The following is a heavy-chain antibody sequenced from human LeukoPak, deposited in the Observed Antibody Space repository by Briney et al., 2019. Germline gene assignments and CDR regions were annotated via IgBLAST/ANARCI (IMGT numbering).Heavy chain of an antibody. CDR2: IYYSGST. J-gene: IGHJ5*02. D-gene: IGHD6-6*01. CDR1: GGSMTNSTYY. V-gene: IGHV4-39*01. CDR3: ARPYRSSWFDP. Sequence: PSETLSLTCTVSGGSMTNSTYYWGWIRQPPGKGLEWIGSIYYSGSTYYNPSLKSRVTISVDTSKNQFSLKLSSVTAADTAVYYCARPYRSSWFDPWGQGTLVTVSS.